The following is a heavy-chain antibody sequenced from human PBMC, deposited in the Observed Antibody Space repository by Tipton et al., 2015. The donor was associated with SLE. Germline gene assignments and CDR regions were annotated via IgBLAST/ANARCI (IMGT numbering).Heavy chain of an antibody. J-gene: IGHJ4*02. CDR2: IYNTGST. CDR3: ARGGVGGYDYFDY. V-gene: IGHV4-31*02. Sequence: LRLSCTVSDYSISSGGYYWSWIRQHPGKGLEWIGYIYNTGSTTYRPSLQSRVTISAEPSKNQFTLHLRSVTAADTAVYFCARGGVGGYDYFDYWGQGTVVSVSS. CDR1: DYSISSGGYY. D-gene: IGHD5-12*01.